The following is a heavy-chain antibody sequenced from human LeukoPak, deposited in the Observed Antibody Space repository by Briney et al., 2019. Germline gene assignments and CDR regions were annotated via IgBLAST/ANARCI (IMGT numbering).Heavy chain of an antibody. Sequence: SETLSLTCTVSGGSISSSSYYWGWIRQPPGKGLEWIGSIYYSGSTYYNPSLKSRVTISVDTSKNQFSLKLSSVTAADTAVYYCARLAARPWYYFDYWGQGTLVTVSS. V-gene: IGHV4-39*01. CDR3: ARLAARPWYYFDY. D-gene: IGHD6-6*01. CDR2: IYYSGST. J-gene: IGHJ4*02. CDR1: GGSISSSSYY.